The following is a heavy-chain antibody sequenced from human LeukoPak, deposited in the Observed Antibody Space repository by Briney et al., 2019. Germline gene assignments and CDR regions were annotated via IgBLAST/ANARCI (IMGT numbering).Heavy chain of an antibody. V-gene: IGHV4-39*01. CDR1: GGSISSSSYY. CDR3: ARHPSWFDP. CDR2: IYYSGST. Sequence: PSETLSLTCTVSGGSISSSSYYWGWLRQPPGKGLEWIGSIYYSGSTYYNPSLKSRVTISVDTSKNQFSLKLSSVTAADTAVYYCARHPSWFDPWGQGTLVTVSS. J-gene: IGHJ5*02.